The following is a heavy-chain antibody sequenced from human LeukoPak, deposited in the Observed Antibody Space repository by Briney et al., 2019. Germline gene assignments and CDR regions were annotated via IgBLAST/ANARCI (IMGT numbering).Heavy chain of an antibody. Sequence: PGGSLRLSCAASGFTVSSNYMSWVRQAPGKGLEWVSVIYSGGSTYYADSVKGRFTISRDNSKNTLYLQMNSLRAEDTAVYYCAKYSSGWYSPFDYWGQGTLVTVSS. CDR2: IYSGGST. CDR3: AKYSSGWYSPFDY. CDR1: GFTVSSNY. J-gene: IGHJ4*02. D-gene: IGHD6-19*01. V-gene: IGHV3-53*01.